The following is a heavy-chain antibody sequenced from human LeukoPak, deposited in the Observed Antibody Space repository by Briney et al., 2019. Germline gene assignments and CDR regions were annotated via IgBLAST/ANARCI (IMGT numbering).Heavy chain of an antibody. CDR3: ARGLRQGSAWSWGPKEKSYQYMDV. D-gene: IGHD6-19*01. V-gene: IGHV4-34*01. Sequence: SETLSLTCGVSGGSFSRHYWTWIRQPPGEGLEWIGEINPRGSTNYNPSLESRVTVSADTSRNHLSLSLTSVTAADTAVYFCARGLRQGSAWSWGPKEKSYQYMDVWGTGTTVIVSS. CDR2: INPRGST. CDR1: GGSFSRHY. J-gene: IGHJ6*04.